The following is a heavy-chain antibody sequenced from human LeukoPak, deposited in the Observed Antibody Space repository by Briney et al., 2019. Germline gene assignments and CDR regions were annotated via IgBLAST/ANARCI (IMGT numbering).Heavy chain of an antibody. D-gene: IGHD1-26*01. V-gene: IGHV3-23*01. CDR3: AKRWDLGEHFHH. CDR2: SGGGDAT. CDR1: TFIFSDYA. Sequence: GGSLRLSCSASTFIFSDYAMTWVRQAPGKGLEWVSTSGGGDATYYAHSVKGRFAVSRDNSKKTLYLQLNSLRAEDTAIYYCAKRWDLGEHFHHWGQGALVTVSS. J-gene: IGHJ1*01.